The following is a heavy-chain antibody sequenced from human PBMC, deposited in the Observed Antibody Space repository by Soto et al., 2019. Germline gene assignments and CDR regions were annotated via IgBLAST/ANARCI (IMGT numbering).Heavy chain of an antibody. CDR3: TGSDSYGKFDH. V-gene: IGHV3-53*01. J-gene: IGHJ4*02. D-gene: IGHD5-18*01. CDR1: GFTVSSNY. Sequence: GGSLRLSCAASGFTVSSNYMSWVRQAPGKGLEWVSIIYNTGRTYYADSVKGRFTISRDNSKNTLYLHMNSLRAEDTAVYYCTGSDSYGKFDHWGQGTLVTVSS. CDR2: IYNTGRT.